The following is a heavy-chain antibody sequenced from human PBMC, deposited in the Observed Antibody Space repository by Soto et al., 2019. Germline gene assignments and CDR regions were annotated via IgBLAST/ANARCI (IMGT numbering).Heavy chain of an antibody. CDR3: ARAIDTSGGWFTAFDY. J-gene: IGHJ4*02. CDR1: GYTFTSYA. D-gene: IGHD6-19*01. CDR2: INAGNGNT. V-gene: IGHV1-3*01. Sequence: ASVKVSCKASGYTFTSYAMHWVRQAPGQRLEWMGWINAGNGNTKYSQKFQGRVTITRDTSASTAYMELSSLRSEDTAVYYCARAIDTSGGWFTAFDYWGRGTLVTVSS.